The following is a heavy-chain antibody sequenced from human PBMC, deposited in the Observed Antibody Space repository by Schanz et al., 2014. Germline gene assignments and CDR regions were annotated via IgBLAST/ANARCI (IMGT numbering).Heavy chain of an antibody. J-gene: IGHJ4*02. D-gene: IGHD2-15*01. CDR1: GYTFPSYG. CDR3: ARGVGAAAY. V-gene: IGHV1-18*04. CDR2: INVYNGDT. Sequence: QVQLVQSGSEVKKPGASVKVSCKASGYTFPSYGISWVRQAPGQGLEWMGWINVYNGDTKFAKTFQGRVTMTTETSTSTAYMELRSLRSDDTAVYYCARGVGAAAYWGQGTLVTVSS.